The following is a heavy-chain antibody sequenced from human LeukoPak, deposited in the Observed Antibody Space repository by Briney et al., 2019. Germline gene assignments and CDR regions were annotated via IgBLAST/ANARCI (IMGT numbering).Heavy chain of an antibody. D-gene: IGHD3-3*01. J-gene: IGHJ4*02. V-gene: IGHV4-59*01. CDR2: IYYSGST. CDR3: ARVPGITIFGVVPPYYFDY. CDR1: GGSINSYY. Sequence: SETLSLTCTVSGGSINSYYWSWIRQPPGKGLEWIAYIYYSGSTSYNPSLKSRVTISVDTSKNQFSLKLNSVTAADTAVYYCARVPGITIFGVVPPYYFDYWGQGTLVTVSS.